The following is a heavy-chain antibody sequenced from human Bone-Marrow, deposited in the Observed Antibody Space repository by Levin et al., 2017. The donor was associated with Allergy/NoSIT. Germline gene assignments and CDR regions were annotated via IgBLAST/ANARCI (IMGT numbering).Heavy chain of an antibody. V-gene: IGHV4-59*01. D-gene: IGHD1-26*01. J-gene: IGHJ4*02. CDR3: ARDGAHIVGATSYFDY. CDR2: IYYSGST. Sequence: SETLSLTCTVSGGSISSYYWSWIRQPPGKGLEWIGYIYYSGSTNYNPSLKSRVTISVDTSKNQFSLKLSSVTAADTAVYYCARDGAHIVGATSYFDYWGQGTLVTVSS. CDR1: GGSISSYY.